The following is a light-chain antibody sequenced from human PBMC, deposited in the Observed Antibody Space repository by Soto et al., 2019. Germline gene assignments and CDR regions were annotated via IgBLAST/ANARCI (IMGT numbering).Light chain of an antibody. J-gene: IGKJ1*01. V-gene: IGKV3-20*01. Sequence: ENVLTQSPGTLSLSPGERATLSCRASQSVSSNFLAWYQQKPGQAHRLLIYGASNRATGIPDRFSGSGTGTDFTLTSSRLDPEDFAVYYCQQEDSSPRTFGQGTKLEIK. CDR2: GAS. CDR1: QSVSSNF. CDR3: QQEDSSPRT.